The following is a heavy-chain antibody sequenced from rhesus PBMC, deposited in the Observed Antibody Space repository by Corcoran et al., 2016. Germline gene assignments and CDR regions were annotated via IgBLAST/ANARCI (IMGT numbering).Heavy chain of an antibody. CDR2: ISYDGNKK. V-gene: IGHV3-54*02. D-gene: IGHD2-2*01. CDR3: ARGGYCTSTTCYSLYGLDS. J-gene: IGHJ6*01. Sequence: EVQLVESGGGLVQPGGSLRLSCAASGFTFSSYGMHWVRQAPGKGLEWVAVISYDGNKKNEADSVNDRFTIARDNSKNMLDLQMNNLKWEDTAVYYCARGGYCTSTTCYSLYGLDSWGQGVVVTVSS. CDR1: GFTFSSYG.